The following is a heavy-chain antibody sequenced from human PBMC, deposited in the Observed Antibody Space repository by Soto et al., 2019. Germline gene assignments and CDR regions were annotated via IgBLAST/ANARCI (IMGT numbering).Heavy chain of an antibody. Sequence: SVKVSCKASGGTFSSYAISWVRQAPGQGLEWMGGIIPIFGTANYAQKFQGRVTITADESTSTAYMELSSLRSEDTAVYYCASGPSIAARNYWGQGTLATVSS. V-gene: IGHV1-69*13. D-gene: IGHD6-6*01. CDR1: GGTFSSYA. CDR2: IIPIFGTA. J-gene: IGHJ4*02. CDR3: ASGPSIAARNY.